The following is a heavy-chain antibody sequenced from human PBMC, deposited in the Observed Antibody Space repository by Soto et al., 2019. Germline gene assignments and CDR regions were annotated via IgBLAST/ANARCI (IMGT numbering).Heavy chain of an antibody. CDR1: GFTFSSYW. D-gene: IGHD6-13*01. Sequence: GGSLRLSCATSGFTFSSYWMHWVRQAPGKGLVWVSRIQNDGSSTLYADSVKGRFTISRDNAKNTLYLQMNSLRAEDTAVYYCARDGGGYTSSWFLDHWGQGTPVTVSS. CDR2: IQNDGSST. J-gene: IGHJ4*02. V-gene: IGHV3-74*01. CDR3: ARDGGGYTSSWFLDH.